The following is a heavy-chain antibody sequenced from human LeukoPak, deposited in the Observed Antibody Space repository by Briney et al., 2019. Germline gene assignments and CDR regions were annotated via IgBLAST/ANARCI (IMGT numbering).Heavy chain of an antibody. Sequence: ASVKVSCKASGDTFSSCYMHWVRQAPGQGLEWMGIINPSGGSTTYAQKFQGRVTMTRDTSTSTVYMELSSLRSEDTAVYYCARGGVLRFLEHLDYWGQGILVTVSS. CDR2: INPSGGST. V-gene: IGHV1-46*01. D-gene: IGHD3-3*01. CDR3: ARGGVLRFLEHLDY. J-gene: IGHJ4*02. CDR1: GDTFSSCY.